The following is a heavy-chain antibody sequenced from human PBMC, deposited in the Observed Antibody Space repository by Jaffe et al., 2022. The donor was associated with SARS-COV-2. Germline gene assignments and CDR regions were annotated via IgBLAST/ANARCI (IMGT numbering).Heavy chain of an antibody. J-gene: IGHJ6*02. CDR1: GFTFSSYA. D-gene: IGHD6-19*01. V-gene: IGHV3-30-3*01. CDR2: ISYDGSNK. CDR3: ARAPKQWLVGRYYYGMDV. Sequence: QVQLVESGGGVVQPGRSLRLSCAASGFTFSSYAMHWVRQAPGKGLEWVAVISYDGSNKYYADSVKGRFTISRDNSKNTLYLQMNSLRAEDTAVYYCARAPKQWLVGRYYYGMDVWGQGTTVTVSS.